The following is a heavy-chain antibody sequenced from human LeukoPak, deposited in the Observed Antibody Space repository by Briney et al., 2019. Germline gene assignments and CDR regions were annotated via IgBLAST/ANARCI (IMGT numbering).Heavy chain of an antibody. Sequence: GRSLRLSCAASGFTFSSYGMHWVRQAPGKGLEWVAVIWYDGSNKYYADSVKGRFTISRDNSKNTPYLQMNSLRAEDTAVYYCARDPYGSGSYSPYYYYGMDVWGQGTTVTVSS. J-gene: IGHJ6*02. CDR2: IWYDGSNK. V-gene: IGHV3-33*01. CDR3: ARDPYGSGSYSPYYYYGMDV. CDR1: GFTFSSYG. D-gene: IGHD3-10*01.